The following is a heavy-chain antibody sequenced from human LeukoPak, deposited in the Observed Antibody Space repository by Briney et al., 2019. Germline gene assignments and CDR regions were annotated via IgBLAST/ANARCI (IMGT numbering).Heavy chain of an antibody. D-gene: IGHD7-27*01. CDR3: ASNTGTVFDY. V-gene: IGHV4-61*01. Sequence: LSLTRTVSGGPLSRGSYCWRWIRQPPGKGLEWIRYDYYSGSTEYNPSLRSRVTISLEMSKHQFSLTLASVTAADTAVYYCASNTGTVFDYWGQGALVTVSS. CDR1: GGPLSRGSYC. J-gene: IGHJ4*02. CDR2: DYYSGST.